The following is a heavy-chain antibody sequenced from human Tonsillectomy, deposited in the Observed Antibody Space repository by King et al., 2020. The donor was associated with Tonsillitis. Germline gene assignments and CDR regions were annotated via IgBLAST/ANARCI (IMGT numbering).Heavy chain of an antibody. CDR2: IRYDGSNK. D-gene: IGHD2-15*01. Sequence: VQLVESGGGVVQPGGSLRLSCAASGFTFSSYGMHWVRQAPGKGLEWVAFIRYDGSNKYYADSVKGRFTISRDNSKNTLYLQMNSLTAEDTAVYYCAKDPATVGYYSYYDMDVWGQGTTVTVSS. V-gene: IGHV3-30*02. J-gene: IGHJ6*02. CDR1: GFTFSSYG. CDR3: AKDPATVGYYSYYDMDV.